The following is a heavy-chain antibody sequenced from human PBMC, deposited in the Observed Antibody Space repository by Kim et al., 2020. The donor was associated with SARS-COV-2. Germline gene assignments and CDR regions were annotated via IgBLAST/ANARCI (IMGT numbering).Heavy chain of an antibody. J-gene: IGHJ5*02. V-gene: IGHV5-10-1*01. D-gene: IGHD5-12*01. Sequence: GESLKISCEGSGYSFTSYWVSWVRQMPGKGLEWMGRINPTDSYSNYSPSFQGHITISVDKSISTAYLQWSSLKASDTAMYYCARHFSGYGLDPWGQGTLVTVSS. CDR2: INPTDSYS. CDR1: GYSFTSYW. CDR3: ARHFSGYGLDP.